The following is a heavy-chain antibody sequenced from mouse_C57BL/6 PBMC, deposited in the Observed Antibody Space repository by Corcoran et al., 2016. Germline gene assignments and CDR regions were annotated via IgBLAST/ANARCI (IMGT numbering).Heavy chain of an antibody. D-gene: IGHD1-1*01. V-gene: IGHV1-26*01. CDR1: GYTFTDYY. CDR2: INPNNGGT. J-gene: IGHJ4*01. Sequence: EVQLQQSGPELVKPGASVKISCKASGYTFTDYYMNWVKQSHGKSLEWIGDINPNNGGTSYNQKFKGKATLTVDKSSSTAYMELRSLTSEDSAVYYCASATTVVATNAMDYWGQGTSVTVSS. CDR3: ASATTVVATNAMDY.